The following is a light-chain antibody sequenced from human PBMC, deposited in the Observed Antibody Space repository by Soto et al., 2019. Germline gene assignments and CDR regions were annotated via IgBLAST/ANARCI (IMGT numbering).Light chain of an antibody. V-gene: IGKV1-5*03. CDR1: QSISSR. CDR2: KAS. J-gene: IGKJ1*01. CDR3: QQYNSYSRT. Sequence: DIQMTQSPSTLSASVGDRVTITCRASQSISSRLAWYQQKPGKAPKLLIYKASSLESGVPSRFSGSGSGTEFTLTISSLQPDDFATYYCQQYNSYSRTFGQGNKVEIK.